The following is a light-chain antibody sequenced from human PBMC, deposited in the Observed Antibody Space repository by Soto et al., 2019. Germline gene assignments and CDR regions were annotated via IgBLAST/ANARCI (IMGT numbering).Light chain of an antibody. CDR1: QSISSW. CDR3: QQYNSYSQT. V-gene: IGKV1-5*01. CDR2: DAS. Sequence: DLQITQSPSTLSAYVRPRVNITFRSSQSISSWLAWYQQKPGKAPKLLIYDASSLESGVPSRFSGSGSGTEFTLTISSLQTDDFATYYCQQYNSYSQTFGKGTKVDIK. J-gene: IGKJ1*01.